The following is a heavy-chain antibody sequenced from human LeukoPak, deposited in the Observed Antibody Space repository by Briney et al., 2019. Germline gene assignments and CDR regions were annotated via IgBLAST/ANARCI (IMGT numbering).Heavy chain of an antibody. CDR1: GFTFSSYS. D-gene: IGHD6-19*01. CDR3: AKGPRQWLTPLYFDY. CDR2: ISSSSSYI. J-gene: IGHJ4*02. Sequence: GGSLRLSCAASGFTFSSYSMNWVRQAPGKGLEWVSSISSSSSYIYYADPVKGRFTISRDNAKNSLYLQMNSLRAEDTAVYYCAKGPRQWLTPLYFDYWGQGTLVTVSS. V-gene: IGHV3-21*04.